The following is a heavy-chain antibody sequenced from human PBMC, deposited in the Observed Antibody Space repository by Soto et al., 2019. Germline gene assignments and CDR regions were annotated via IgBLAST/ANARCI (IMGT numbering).Heavy chain of an antibody. D-gene: IGHD1-1*01. V-gene: IGHV3-23*01. CDR1: GFTVKSYT. CDR2: IIGSDGST. Sequence: EVQLLESGGDLAQPGGSLRLSCAASGFTVKSYTMSWVRQVPGKGLEWVSGIIGSDGSTYYADSAKGRFTISRDISKNVVYWRMNSLRVDDTAVYYCEKDKRPDGAWDFDYWGQGNLVTVSS. CDR3: EKDKRPDGAWDFDY. J-gene: IGHJ4*02.